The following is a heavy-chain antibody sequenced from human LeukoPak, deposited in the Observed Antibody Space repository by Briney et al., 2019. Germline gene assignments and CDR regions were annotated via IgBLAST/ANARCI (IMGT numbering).Heavy chain of an antibody. CDR2: IYYSGST. CDR1: GASISSTTYY. J-gene: IGHJ3*01. D-gene: IGHD3-9*01. V-gene: IGHV4-39*01. Sequence: SETLSLTCTVSGASISSTTYYWGWIRQPPRKGLEWIASIYYSGSTYYNPSLKSRVTISVDTSKNQFSLKLSSVTAADTAVYYCVRPDDNSFDFWGQGTMVTVSS. CDR3: VRPDDNSFDF.